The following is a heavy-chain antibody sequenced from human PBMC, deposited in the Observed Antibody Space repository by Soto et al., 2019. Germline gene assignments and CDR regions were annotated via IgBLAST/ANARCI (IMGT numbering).Heavy chain of an antibody. D-gene: IGHD1-26*01. J-gene: IGHJ4*02. CDR3: AKVMSGSYLGHGYYFDN. CDR2: IDPNSGGT. V-gene: IGHV1-2*02. CDR1: RYTFTGYY. Sequence: QVQLVQSGADVKKPGASVKVSCKASRYTFTGYYMHWVRQAPGQGLEWMGWIDPNSGGTDYAQKFQGRVTMTRDTSISTAYMELSRLRVDDTAVYYCAKVMSGSYLGHGYYFDNWGQGTLVTVSS.